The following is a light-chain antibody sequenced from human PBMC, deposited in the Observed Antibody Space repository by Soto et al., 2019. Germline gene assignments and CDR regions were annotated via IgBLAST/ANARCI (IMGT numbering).Light chain of an antibody. CDR1: SSNIGAGYD. V-gene: IGLV1-40*01. CDR2: SNT. J-gene: IGLJ2*01. Sequence: QSVLTQPPSVSGAPGQRFTISCTGSSSNIGAGYDVHWYQQLPGTAPKLPIYSNTYRPAGVPDRFSGSKSGTSAFLAITGLQAEEEADYYCQSYDSRLRGSGFGSGTKLPVL. CDR3: QSYDSRLRGSG.